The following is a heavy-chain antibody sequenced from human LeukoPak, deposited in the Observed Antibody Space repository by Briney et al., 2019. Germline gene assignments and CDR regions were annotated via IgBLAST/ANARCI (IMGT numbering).Heavy chain of an antibody. CDR1: GGSISSGSY. CDR2: IYTSGST. V-gene: IGHV4-61*02. J-gene: IGHJ4*02. CDR3: VREFGD. Sequence: SQTLSLTCTVSGGSISSGSYWTWTRQPAGKGLEWIGLIYTSGSTNYNPSLKSRVTISLDLSRNQFSLKLNSVTAADTAVYYCVREFGDWGQGTLVTVSS.